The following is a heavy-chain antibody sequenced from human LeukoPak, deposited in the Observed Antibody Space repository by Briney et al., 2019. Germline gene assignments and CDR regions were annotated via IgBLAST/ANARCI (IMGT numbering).Heavy chain of an antibody. J-gene: IGHJ4*02. CDR2: INHSGST. CDR1: GDSSTSGLYY. CDR3: ASPTRRGY. V-gene: IGHV4-34*01. Sequence: PSETLSLTCAVSGDSSTSGLYYWSWIRQPPGKGLEWIGEINHSGSTNYNPSLKSRVTISVDTSKNQFSLKLSSVTAADTAVYYCASPTRRGYWGQGTLVTVSS.